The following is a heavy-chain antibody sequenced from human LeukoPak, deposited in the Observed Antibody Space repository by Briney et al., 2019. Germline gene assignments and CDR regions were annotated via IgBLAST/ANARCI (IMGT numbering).Heavy chain of an antibody. Sequence: GESLKISCTASGYSFTRYWIGWVRQMPGKGLEWMGMSYPGDSGTRYRPSFQGQVTISADKSISIAYLQWSSLKASDTAMYYCARLEMTTISIDYWGQGTLVTVSS. D-gene: IGHD5-24*01. J-gene: IGHJ4*02. CDR2: SYPGDSGT. CDR1: GYSFTRYW. V-gene: IGHV5-51*01. CDR3: ARLEMTTISIDY.